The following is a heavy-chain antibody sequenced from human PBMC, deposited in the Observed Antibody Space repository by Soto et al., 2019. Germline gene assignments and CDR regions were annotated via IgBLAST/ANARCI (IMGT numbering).Heavy chain of an antibody. V-gene: IGHV1-2*04. D-gene: IGHD3-22*01. Sequence: ASVKVSCKASGYTFTGYYMHWVRQAPGQGLEWMGWINPNSGGTNYAQKFQGWVTMTRDTSISTAYMELSRLRSDDTAVYYCARAPQYYYDSSGSNDHGMDVWGKGTTVTVSS. J-gene: IGHJ6*04. CDR1: GYTFTGYY. CDR2: INPNSGGT. CDR3: ARAPQYYYDSSGSNDHGMDV.